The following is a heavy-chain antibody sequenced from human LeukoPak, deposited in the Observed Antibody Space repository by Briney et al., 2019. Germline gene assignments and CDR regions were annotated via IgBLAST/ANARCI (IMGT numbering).Heavy chain of an antibody. Sequence: PGGSLRLSCAASGFTFSSYAMSWVRQAPGKGLEWVSAISGSGGSTYYADSVKGRFTISRDNSKNTLYLQMNSLRAEDTAVYYCAKGLGYCSSTSCTWAFDIWGQGTMVTVSS. D-gene: IGHD2-2*03. CDR2: ISGSGGST. V-gene: IGHV3-23*01. CDR3: AKGLGYCSSTSCTWAFDI. J-gene: IGHJ3*02. CDR1: GFTFSSYA.